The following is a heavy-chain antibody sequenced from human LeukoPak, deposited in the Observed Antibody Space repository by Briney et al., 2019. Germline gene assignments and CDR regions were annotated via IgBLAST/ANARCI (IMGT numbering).Heavy chain of an antibody. V-gene: IGHV3-30*18. CDR2: TSYDGTNK. CDR3: AKYGSESYYSIDN. CDR1: GFSFRSYG. Sequence: GGSLRLSCAGSGFSFRSYGMHWVRQAPGKGLEWVAVTSYDGTNKYYADSVKGRFTISRDNSKNTLYPQMNSLRAEDTAVYYCAKYGSESYYSIDNWGQGTLVTVSS. J-gene: IGHJ4*02. D-gene: IGHD3-10*01.